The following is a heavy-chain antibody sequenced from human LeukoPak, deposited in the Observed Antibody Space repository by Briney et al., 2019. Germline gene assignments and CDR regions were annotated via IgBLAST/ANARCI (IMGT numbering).Heavy chain of an antibody. CDR2: ISGSGGST. J-gene: IGHJ3*02. CDR1: GFTFSSYA. D-gene: IGHD3-22*01. Sequence: GGSLRLSCAASGFTFSSYAMSWVRQAPGKGLEWVSAISGSGGSTYYADSVKGRFTISRDNSKNTLYLQMNSLRAEDTAVYYCAKDLDYDSSGYYYGDAFDTWGQGTMVTVSS. V-gene: IGHV3-23*01. CDR3: AKDLDYDSSGYYYGDAFDT.